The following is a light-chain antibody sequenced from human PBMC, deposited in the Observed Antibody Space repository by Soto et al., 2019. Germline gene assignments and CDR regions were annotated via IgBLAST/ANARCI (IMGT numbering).Light chain of an antibody. V-gene: IGKV1-39*01. CDR2: AAS. Sequence: DIQMTQSPSSLFASVGDRVPITCRASQSISSYLNWYQQKPGKAPKLLIYAASSLPSGVPSRFSDSGSGTDFTLTISSLQPEDFSTYYCQQSYSNPWTFGQGTKVDIK. CDR3: QQSYSNPWT. CDR1: QSISSY. J-gene: IGKJ1*01.